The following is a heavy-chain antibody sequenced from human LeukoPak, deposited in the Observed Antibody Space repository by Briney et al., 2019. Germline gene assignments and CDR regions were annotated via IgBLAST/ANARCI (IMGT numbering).Heavy chain of an antibody. CDR2: ISRNGDNT. CDR1: GFTFSNYA. CDR3: ARVGDINYFDY. D-gene: IGHD3-10*01. Sequence: GGSLRLSCAASGFTFSNYAMHWVRQAPGKGLEYVSAISRNGDNTYYANSVTGRFTISRDNSKNTLWLQMGSLRADDMAMYYCARVGDINYFDYWGQGTLVTVSS. V-gene: IGHV3-64*01. J-gene: IGHJ4*02.